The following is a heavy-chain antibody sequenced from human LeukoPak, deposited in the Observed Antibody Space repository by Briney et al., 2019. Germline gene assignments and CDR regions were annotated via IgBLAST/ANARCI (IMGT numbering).Heavy chain of an antibody. J-gene: IGHJ4*01. CDR3: ARGDDWNYARFEY. D-gene: IGHD1-7*01. CDR1: GGTFSSYA. V-gene: IGHV1-69*05. CDR2: IIPIFGTA. Sequence: SVKVSCKASGGTFSSYAISLVRQAPGQGLEWMGGIIPIFGTANYAQKFQGRVTITTDESTSTAYVELSRLRSEDTAVYYCARGDDWNYARFEYCGHGTLVTVSS.